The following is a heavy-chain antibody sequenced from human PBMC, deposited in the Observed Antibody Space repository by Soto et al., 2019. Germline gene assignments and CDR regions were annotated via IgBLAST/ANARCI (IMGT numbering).Heavy chain of an antibody. Sequence: GGSLRLSCAVSGFTFRSYSMHWVRQAPGKGLEWVSAISGSGGSTYYADSVKGRFTISRDNSKNTLYLQMNSLRAEDTAVYYCAKFAYGDYAVDAFDIWGQGTMVTVSS. CDR1: GFTFRSYS. CDR2: ISGSGGST. D-gene: IGHD4-17*01. CDR3: AKFAYGDYAVDAFDI. V-gene: IGHV3-23*01. J-gene: IGHJ3*02.